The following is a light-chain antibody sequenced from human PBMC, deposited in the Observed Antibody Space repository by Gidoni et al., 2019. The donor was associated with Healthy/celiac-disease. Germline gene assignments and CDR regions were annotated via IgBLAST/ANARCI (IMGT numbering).Light chain of an antibody. CDR1: QDISNY. CDR3: QHYDNLPLT. J-gene: IGKJ4*01. Sequence: DIQMTQSPSSLSASVGDRVTITCQASQDISNYLNWYQQKPGKAPKLLIYDASNLETGVPSRFSGRGSGTDFTFTISSLQPEDIATYYCQHYDNLPLTFGGGTKVEIK. CDR2: DAS. V-gene: IGKV1-33*01.